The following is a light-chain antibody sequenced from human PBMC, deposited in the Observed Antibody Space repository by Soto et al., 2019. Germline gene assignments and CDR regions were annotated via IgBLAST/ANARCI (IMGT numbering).Light chain of an antibody. CDR3: QPYGSSPIT. Sequence: EIVLTQSPGTLSLSPGERATLSCRASQSVSSSYLAWYQQKPGQAPRLLIYGASSRATGIPDRFSGSGSGTDFTLTTSRLDPEAFAVYYCQPYGSSPITFDQVTRLEIK. J-gene: IGKJ5*01. CDR2: GAS. CDR1: QSVSSSY. V-gene: IGKV3-20*01.